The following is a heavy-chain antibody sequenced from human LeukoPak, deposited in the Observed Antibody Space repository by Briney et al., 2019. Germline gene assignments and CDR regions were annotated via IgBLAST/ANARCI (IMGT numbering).Heavy chain of an antibody. CDR3: ARTTYSSSWLFDY. Sequence: SETLSLTCTVSGGSISSSSYYWGWTRQPPGKGLEWIGSIYYSGSTYYNPSLKSRVTISVDTSKNQFSLKLSSVTAADTAVYYCARTTYSSSWLFDYWGQGTLVTVSS. J-gene: IGHJ4*02. CDR1: GGSISSSSYY. D-gene: IGHD6-13*01. CDR2: IYYSGST. V-gene: IGHV4-39*07.